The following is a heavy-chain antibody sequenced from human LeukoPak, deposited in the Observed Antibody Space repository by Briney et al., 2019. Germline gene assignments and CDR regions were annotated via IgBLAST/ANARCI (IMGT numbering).Heavy chain of an antibody. J-gene: IGHJ4*02. CDR3: AKDLKWANVVVVPGFDS. CDR2: ISGSGGST. V-gene: IGHV3-23*01. D-gene: IGHD2-2*01. Sequence: GGSLRLSCAASGFTFSSYAMSWVRQAPGKGLEWVSAISGSGGSTYYADSVKGRFTISRDNSKNTLYLQMDSLRTEDTALYYCAKDLKWANVVVVPGFDSWGQGTLVTVSS. CDR1: GFTFSSYA.